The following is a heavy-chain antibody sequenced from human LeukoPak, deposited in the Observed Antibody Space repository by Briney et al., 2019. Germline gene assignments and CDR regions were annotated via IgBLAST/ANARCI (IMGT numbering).Heavy chain of an antibody. CDR2: IIPILGIA. CDR1: GDTFSRYA. J-gene: IGHJ4*02. D-gene: IGHD4-23*01. V-gene: IGHV1-69*04. Sequence: ASVKVSCKASGDTFSRYAISWVRQAPGQGLEWMGRIIPILGIANYAQKFQDRVTINADKSTSTVYMELSSLRSEDTAVYYCASGGYGGNGFDYWGQGTLVTVSS. CDR3: ASGGYGGNGFDY.